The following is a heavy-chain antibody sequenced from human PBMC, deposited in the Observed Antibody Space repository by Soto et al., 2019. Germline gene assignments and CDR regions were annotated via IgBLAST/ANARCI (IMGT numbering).Heavy chain of an antibody. CDR2: IYYSGST. J-gene: IGHJ6*02. CDR1: GDSISSRSYY. Sequence: PSETLSLTCTVTGDSISSRSYYWGWIRQPPGKGLEWIGSIYYSGSTYNNPSLRSRVSMSIDTSKDQFSLKLKSVTAADTALYFCARGQLVWYGDLTPYYRDMDVWGQGTTVTVSS. V-gene: IGHV4-39*01. CDR3: ARGQLVWYGDLTPYYRDMDV. D-gene: IGHD3-10*01.